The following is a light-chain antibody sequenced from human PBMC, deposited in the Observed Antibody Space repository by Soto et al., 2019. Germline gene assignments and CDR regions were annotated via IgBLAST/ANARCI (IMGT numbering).Light chain of an antibody. J-gene: IGKJ2*01. CDR2: GAS. CDR3: QQYGGSPPYT. Sequence: EIVLTQSPGTLSLSPGERATLSCRASQSVSSNDLAWYQQKPGQPPRLLIHGASTRATGIPDRFSGSGSGTDFTLTISTLEPEDFAVYYCQQYGGSPPYTFGQGTKLDIK. CDR1: QSVSSND. V-gene: IGKV3-20*01.